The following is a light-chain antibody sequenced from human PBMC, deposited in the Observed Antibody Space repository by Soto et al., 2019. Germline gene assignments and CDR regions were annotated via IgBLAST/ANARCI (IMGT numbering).Light chain of an antibody. Sequence: QSVLTQPPSASGTPGQRVTISCSGSSSNIGSKTVNWYQQLPGTAPKLLIYNNNQRHSGVPDRLSVSKSGTSASLAISWLQSEDEADYYCAAWDDSLNGLVCGTGTKLTVL. CDR3: AAWDDSLNGLV. V-gene: IGLV1-44*01. CDR1: SSNIGSKT. J-gene: IGLJ1*01. CDR2: NNN.